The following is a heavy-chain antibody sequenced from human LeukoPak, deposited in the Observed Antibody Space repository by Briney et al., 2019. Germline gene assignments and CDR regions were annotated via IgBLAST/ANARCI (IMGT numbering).Heavy chain of an antibody. Sequence: ASVNVSCKASGFTFTNYHMHWVRQAPGQGLEWVGLIKGTGDSPDYAQKFQGRVTVTCDTSTSTAYLELRSLKLEDTAVYYCARAPAGTLDFWGQGTLVTVSS. V-gene: IGHV1-46*01. J-gene: IGHJ4*02. CDR1: GFTFTNYH. CDR2: IKGTGDSP. D-gene: IGHD6-13*01. CDR3: ARAPAGTLDF.